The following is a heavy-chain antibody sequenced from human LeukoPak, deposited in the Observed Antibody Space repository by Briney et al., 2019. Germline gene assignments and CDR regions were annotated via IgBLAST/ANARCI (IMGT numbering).Heavy chain of an antibody. D-gene: IGHD6-19*01. Sequence: GGSLRLSCAASGFTFSDYYMSWIRQAPGRGLEWVSYISSSRSYTNYADSVKGRFTISRDNAKNSLYLQMNSLRAEDTAVYYCAREGIAVAGIDYWGQGTLVTVSS. CDR1: GFTFSDYY. CDR3: AREGIAVAGIDY. J-gene: IGHJ4*02. V-gene: IGHV3-11*06. CDR2: ISSSRSYT.